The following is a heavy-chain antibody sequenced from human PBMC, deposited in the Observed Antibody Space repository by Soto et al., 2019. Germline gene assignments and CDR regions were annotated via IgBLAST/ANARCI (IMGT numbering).Heavy chain of an antibody. CDR1: GGSGSSGCYY. Sequence: TLSLACTVSGGSGSSGCYYWTWIRQHPGKGLEWIGCIYYSGRTYYNPSLKSRITISVDTSKRQFSLKLSSVTAADTAIYYCASTKDYSSSLDYWGQGTLGTVSS. CDR2: IYYSGRT. J-gene: IGHJ4*02. D-gene: IGHD6-6*01. V-gene: IGHV4-31*03. CDR3: ASTKDYSSSLDY.